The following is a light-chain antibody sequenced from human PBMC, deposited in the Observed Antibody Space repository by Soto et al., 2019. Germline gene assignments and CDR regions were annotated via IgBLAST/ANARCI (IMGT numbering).Light chain of an antibody. CDR3: QQRSNWPPT. V-gene: IGKV3-11*01. J-gene: IGKJ5*01. CDR1: QSVGTY. Sequence: DTVLTQSPGTLSLSSGERATLSCRASQSVGTYLAWYQQKPGQAPRLLIYDASNRATGIAPRFRGSGSGTGFALTISSVESEDFAVYIRQQRSNWPPTFGQGTRLEIK. CDR2: DAS.